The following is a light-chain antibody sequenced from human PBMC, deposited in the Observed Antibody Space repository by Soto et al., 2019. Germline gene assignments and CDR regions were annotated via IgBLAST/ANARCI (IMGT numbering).Light chain of an antibody. J-gene: IGKJ2*01. V-gene: IGKV1-39*01. CDR2: SAS. CDR3: QQTYSAPYT. CDR1: LTSATY. Sequence: DIQMTQSPSSLSASVGDRVNFTCRASLTSATYLNWFQQAAGKAPKLLIYSASTLQSGVTSRFRASGSGTDLPLTISRLQPEERARYYCQQTYSAPYTFGRGTKLEIK.